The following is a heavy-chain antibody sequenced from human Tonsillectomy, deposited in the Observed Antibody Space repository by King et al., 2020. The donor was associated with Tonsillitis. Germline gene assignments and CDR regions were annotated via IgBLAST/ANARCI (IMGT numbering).Heavy chain of an antibody. CDR3: AKVYYESGGTIGNDAFDI. J-gene: IGHJ3*02. Sequence: VQLQESGPGLVKPSETLSLTCTVSGGSISGLYWSWLRQPAGKGLEWIGRIYSSGSTNYNPSLESRVTMSVDTSKNQFSLNLNSVTAADAAVYYCAKVYYESGGTIGNDAFDIWGEGTLVTVSS. CDR1: GGSISGLY. D-gene: IGHD2-15*01. CDR2: IYSSGST. V-gene: IGHV4-4*07.